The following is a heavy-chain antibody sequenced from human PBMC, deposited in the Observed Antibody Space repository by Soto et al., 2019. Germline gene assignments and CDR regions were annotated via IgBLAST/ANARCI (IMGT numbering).Heavy chain of an antibody. Sequence: EVQLVESGGVLVQPEGSLRVSCAASGFTFSTSWMNWVRQAPGKGLEWVANINGDGSEEYYVDSVRGRCTISRDNVKNSLFLQMNSLRAEDTAVYYCAAGFPPDYWGQGTLVTVSS. CDR3: AAGFPPDY. J-gene: IGHJ4*02. CDR2: INGDGSEE. V-gene: IGHV3-7*01. D-gene: IGHD3-10*01. CDR1: GFTFSTSW.